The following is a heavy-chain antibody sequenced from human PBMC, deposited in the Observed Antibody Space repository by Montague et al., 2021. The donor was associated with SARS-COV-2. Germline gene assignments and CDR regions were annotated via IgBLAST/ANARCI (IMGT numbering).Heavy chain of an antibody. J-gene: IGHJ3*02. CDR1: GGSITGHY. V-gene: IGHV4-59*11. CDR3: VRDHPYGGPRGAYDI. Sequence: SETLSLTCTVSGGSITGHYWSWLRRSPGQGLEWVAYIYDGGAVNYNPSLRSRVTISTDTSKNQLSLKVNSVTAAATAAYYCVRDHPYGGPRGAYDIWGQGTVVTVSS. D-gene: IGHD4-23*01. CDR2: IYDGGAV.